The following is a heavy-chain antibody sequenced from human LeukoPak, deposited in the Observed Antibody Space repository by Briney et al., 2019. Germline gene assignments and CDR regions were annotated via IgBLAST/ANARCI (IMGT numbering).Heavy chain of an antibody. CDR2: IYYSGST. CDR1: GGSISSYY. Sequence: SETLSLTCTVSGGSISSYYWSWIRQPPGKGLEWIGYIYYSGSTNYNPSLKSRVTISVDTSKNQFSLKLSSVTAADTAVYYCARSAGYYYYGMDVWGQGTTVTVSS. CDR3: ARSAGYYYYGMDV. V-gene: IGHV4-59*01. J-gene: IGHJ6*02.